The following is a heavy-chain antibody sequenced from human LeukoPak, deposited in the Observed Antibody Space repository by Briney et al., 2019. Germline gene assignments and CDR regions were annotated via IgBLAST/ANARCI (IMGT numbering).Heavy chain of an antibody. CDR3: AREEDYSDTSGHYFFDY. Sequence: PGGSLRLSRAASGFTFSNYAMHWVRQAPGKGLEWVAVVSYDGNNLYYADSVKGRFTISRDNSKNTLYLQMNSLRLEDTAVYYCAREEDYSDTSGHYFFDYWGQGTLVTVSS. J-gene: IGHJ4*02. V-gene: IGHV3-30-3*01. D-gene: IGHD3-22*01. CDR2: VSYDGNNL. CDR1: GFTFSNYA.